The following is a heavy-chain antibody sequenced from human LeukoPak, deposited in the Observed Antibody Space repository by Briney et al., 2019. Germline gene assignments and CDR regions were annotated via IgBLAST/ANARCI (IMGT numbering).Heavy chain of an antibody. D-gene: IGHD3-10*01. CDR1: GFTFSSYA. Sequence: PGGSLRFSCAASGFTFSSYAMNWVRQAPGKGLEWVSGISGSGSTTYYADSVKGRFTISRDNSKNTLYLQMNSLRAEDTAVYYCAKMGAIRGGSFDYWGQGTLVTVSS. CDR2: ISGSGSTT. CDR3: AKMGAIRGGSFDY. J-gene: IGHJ4*02. V-gene: IGHV3-23*01.